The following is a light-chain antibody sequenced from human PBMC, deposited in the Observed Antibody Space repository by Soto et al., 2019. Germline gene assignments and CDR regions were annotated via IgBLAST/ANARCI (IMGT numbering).Light chain of an antibody. CDR3: LVWDNSGDRYV. CDR1: DIGSKR. J-gene: IGLJ1*01. CDR2: EDY. V-gene: IGLV3-21*02. Sequence: SYELTQPPSVSVAPGQTARITCGGNDIGSKRVHWYQQKPGQAPVVVVYEDYDRPSGIPERFSGSNSGNTATLTITRVEAGDEADYYCLVWDNSGDRYVFGTGTKVTVL.